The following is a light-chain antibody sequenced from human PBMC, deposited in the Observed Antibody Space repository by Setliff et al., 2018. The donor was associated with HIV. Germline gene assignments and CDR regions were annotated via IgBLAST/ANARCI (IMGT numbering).Light chain of an antibody. J-gene: IGLJ3*02. CDR1: SSDVGGYNY. CDR3: LSHATSRILV. Sequence: ALAQPASVSGSPGQSITISCTGTSSDVGGYNYVSWYQQHPGKAPKLMIHDVSARPSGVSNRFSGSKSGNTASLTISGLQAEDEADYYCLSHATSRILVFGGGTKVTVL. V-gene: IGLV2-14*03. CDR2: DVS.